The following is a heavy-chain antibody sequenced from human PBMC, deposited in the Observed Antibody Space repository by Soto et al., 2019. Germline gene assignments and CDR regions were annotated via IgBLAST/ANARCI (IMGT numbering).Heavy chain of an antibody. CDR1: GFTFSSYG. J-gene: IGHJ4*02. CDR3: ARGDSSWYYFDY. V-gene: IGHV3-33*01. D-gene: IGHD6-13*01. Sequence: QVQLVESGGGVVQPGRSLRLSCAASGFTFSSYGMLWVRQAPGKGLEWVAVIWYDGSNKYYADSVKGRFTISRDNSKNTLYLQMNSLRAEDTAVYYCARGDSSWYYFDYWGQGTLVTVSS. CDR2: IWYDGSNK.